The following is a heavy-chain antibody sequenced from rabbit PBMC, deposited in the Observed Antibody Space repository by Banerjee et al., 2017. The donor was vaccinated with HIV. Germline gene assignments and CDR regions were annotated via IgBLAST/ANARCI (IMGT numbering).Heavy chain of an antibody. CDR3: ARDLPGVIGWNFGW. CDR1: GFSFSSNYY. V-gene: IGHV1S45*01. J-gene: IGHJ6*01. D-gene: IGHD4-1*01. Sequence: QEQLVESGGGLVQPEGSLTLTCTASGFSFSSNYYMCWVRQAPGKGLEWIACINAVTGKAVYASWAKGRFTFSKTSSTTVTLQVTSLTAADTATYFCARDLPGVIGWNFGWWGPGTLVTVS. CDR2: INAVTGKA.